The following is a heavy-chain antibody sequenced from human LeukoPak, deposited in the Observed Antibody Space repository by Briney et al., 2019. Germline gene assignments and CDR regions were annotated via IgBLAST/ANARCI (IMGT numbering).Heavy chain of an antibody. D-gene: IGHD3-3*01. CDR2: INPDNGGT. CDR1: GYTFTGYY. Sequence: ASVKVSCKASGYTFTGYYIHWVRQAPGQGLEWMGWINPDNGGTNKAQKFQGRVTMTRDTSISTAYMELSRLRSDDTAVYYCARHDLATPTAYFDLWGRGTLVTVSS. V-gene: IGHV1-2*02. CDR3: ARHDLATPTAYFDL. J-gene: IGHJ2*01.